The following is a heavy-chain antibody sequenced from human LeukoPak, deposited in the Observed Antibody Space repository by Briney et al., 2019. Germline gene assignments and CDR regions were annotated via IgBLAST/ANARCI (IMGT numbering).Heavy chain of an antibody. CDR3: ARGSYVVVTAHTFDY. J-gene: IGHJ4*02. CDR1: GYTFTSYY. V-gene: IGHV1-46*01. Sequence: ASVKVSCKASGYTFTSYYMHWVRQAPGQGLEWMGIINPSGGSTSCAQKFQGRVTMTRDTSTSTVYMELSSLRSEDTAVYYCARGSYVVVTAHTFDYWGQGTLVTVSS. D-gene: IGHD2-21*02. CDR2: INPSGGST.